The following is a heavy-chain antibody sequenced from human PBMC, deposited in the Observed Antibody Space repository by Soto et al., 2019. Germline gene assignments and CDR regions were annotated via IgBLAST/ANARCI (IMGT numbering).Heavy chain of an antibody. Sequence: ASVKVSCKVSGYTLTELAMHWVRQAPGRGLEWMGGFDPEDGETIYAQKFQGRVTMTEDTSTDTAYMELSSLRSEDTAVYYCATTGTVWAHDAFDIWGQGTMVTVSS. CDR1: GYTLTELA. V-gene: IGHV1-24*01. D-gene: IGHD3-16*01. CDR2: FDPEDGET. CDR3: ATTGTVWAHDAFDI. J-gene: IGHJ3*02.